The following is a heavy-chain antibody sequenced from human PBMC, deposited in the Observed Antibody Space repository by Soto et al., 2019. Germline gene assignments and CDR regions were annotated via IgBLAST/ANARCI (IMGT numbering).Heavy chain of an antibody. CDR2: IYPGDSDT. Sequence: PGESLKISCKASGYSFTSYWIGWVRQMPGKGLEWMGIIYPGDSDTRYSPSFQGQVTISADKSISTAYLQWSSLKASDTAMYYCARREYSSSRRTFNWFDPWGQGTLVTVSS. CDR3: ARREYSSSRRTFNWFDP. V-gene: IGHV5-51*01. J-gene: IGHJ5*02. CDR1: GYSFTSYW. D-gene: IGHD6-6*01.